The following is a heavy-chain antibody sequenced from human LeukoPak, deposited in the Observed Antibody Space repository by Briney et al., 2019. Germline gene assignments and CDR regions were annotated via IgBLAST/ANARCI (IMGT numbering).Heavy chain of an antibody. CDR2: IYYSGST. CDR3: ARETRVPAAMRIN. D-gene: IGHD2-2*01. CDR1: GVSISSGGYY. V-gene: IGHV4-31*03. Sequence: SEILSLTCTVSGVSISSGGYYWSWLRQHPGKGLEWIGYIYYSGSTYYNPSLKSRVTISVDTSKNQFSLKLSSVTAADTAVYYCARETRVPAAMRINWGQGTLVTVSS. J-gene: IGHJ4*02.